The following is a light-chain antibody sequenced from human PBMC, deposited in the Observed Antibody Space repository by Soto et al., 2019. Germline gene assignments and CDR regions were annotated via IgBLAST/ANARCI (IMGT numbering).Light chain of an antibody. Sequence: QSVLTQPASVSGSPGQSITVSCTGSSSDIGAYKYVSWYQQRPGKAPKLMIYDVGNRPSGVSSRFGGSKSGNTASLTISGLQAEDEADYYCSSYTSSSTYVFGTGTKVTVL. J-gene: IGLJ1*01. CDR1: SSDIGAYKY. CDR3: SSYTSSSTYV. V-gene: IGLV2-14*01. CDR2: DVG.